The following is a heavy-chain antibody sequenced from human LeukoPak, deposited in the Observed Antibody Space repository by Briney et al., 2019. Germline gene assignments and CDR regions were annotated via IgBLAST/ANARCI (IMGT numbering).Heavy chain of an antibody. CDR3: ARANTMVRGVIAPALGY. J-gene: IGHJ4*02. D-gene: IGHD3-10*01. V-gene: IGHV7-4-1*01. CDR1: GYTFTSYA. Sequence: ASVKVSCKASGYTFTSYAMNWVRQAPGQGLEWMGWINTNTGNPTYAQGFTGRFVFSLDTSVSTAYLQICSLKAEDTAVYYCARANTMVRGVIAPALGYWGQGTLVTVSS. CDR2: INTNTGNP.